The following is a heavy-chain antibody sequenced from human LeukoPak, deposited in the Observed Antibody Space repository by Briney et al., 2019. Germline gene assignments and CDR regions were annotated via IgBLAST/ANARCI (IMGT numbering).Heavy chain of an antibody. J-gene: IGHJ4*02. Sequence: GGSLRLSCAASGFTFSSFAMSWVRQAPGKGLEWVSGINASGGSTYYADSVKGRFTISRDNSRNTLYLQMNSLRAEDTAVYYCAKAWDGDYHYFDYWGQGTLVTVSS. CDR2: INASGGST. CDR1: GFTFSSFA. D-gene: IGHD4-17*01. CDR3: AKAWDGDYHYFDY. V-gene: IGHV3-23*01.